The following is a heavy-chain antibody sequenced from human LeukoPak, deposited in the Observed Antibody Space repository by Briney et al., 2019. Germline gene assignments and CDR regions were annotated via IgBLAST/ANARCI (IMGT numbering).Heavy chain of an antibody. J-gene: IGHJ6*03. CDR1: GGTFSSYA. Sequence: SVKVSCKASGGTFSSYAISWVRQAPGQGLEWMGGIIPIFGTASYAQKLQGRVTITAYESTSTAYMELSSLRSEDTAVYYCARDLRSGSTGGYYYMYVWGKGTTVTVSS. CDR3: ARDLRSGSTGGYYYMYV. CDR2: IIPIFGTA. D-gene: IGHD2-2*01. V-gene: IGHV1-69*13.